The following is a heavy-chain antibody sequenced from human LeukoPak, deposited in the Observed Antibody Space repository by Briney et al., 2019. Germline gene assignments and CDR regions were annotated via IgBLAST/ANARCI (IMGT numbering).Heavy chain of an antibody. V-gene: IGHV3-48*03. CDR2: ISSSGSTI. Sequence: GGSLRLSCAASGFTFSSYEMNWVRQAPGKGLEWVSYISSSGSTIYYADSVKGRFTISRDNAKNSLYLQMNSLRAEDTAVYYCAAEDIVVVPAPFYYYGMDVWGQGTTVTVSS. J-gene: IGHJ6*02. CDR1: GFTFSSYE. CDR3: AAEDIVVVPAPFYYYGMDV. D-gene: IGHD2-2*01.